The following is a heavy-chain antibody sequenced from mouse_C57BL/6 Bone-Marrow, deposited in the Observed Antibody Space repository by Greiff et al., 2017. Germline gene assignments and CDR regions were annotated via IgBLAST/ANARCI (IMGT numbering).Heavy chain of an antibody. CDR3: ARADSSGPAWFAY. Sequence: EVQRVESGGGLVKPGGSLKLSCAASGFTFSSYAMSWVRQTPKKRLEWVATISDGGSYTYYPDNVKGRFTISRDNAKNNLYLQMSHLKSEDTAMYYCARADSSGPAWFAYWGQGTLVTVSA. J-gene: IGHJ3*01. CDR2: ISDGGSYT. CDR1: GFTFSSYA. D-gene: IGHD3-2*02. V-gene: IGHV5-4*01.